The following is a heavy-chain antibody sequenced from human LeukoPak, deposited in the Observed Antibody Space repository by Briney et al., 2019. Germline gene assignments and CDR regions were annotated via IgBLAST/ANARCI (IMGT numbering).Heavy chain of an antibody. CDR2: IRYDGSNK. Sequence: GGSLRLSCAASGFTFSNYSMHWVRQAPGKGLEWVTFIRYDGSNKYYAESVKGRFTISRDNSKNTLYLQMSSLRAEDTAVYYCAKAIPSSSSGVVDYWGQGTLVTVSS. D-gene: IGHD6-6*01. J-gene: IGHJ4*02. CDR1: GFTFSNYS. V-gene: IGHV3-30*02. CDR3: AKAIPSSSSGVVDY.